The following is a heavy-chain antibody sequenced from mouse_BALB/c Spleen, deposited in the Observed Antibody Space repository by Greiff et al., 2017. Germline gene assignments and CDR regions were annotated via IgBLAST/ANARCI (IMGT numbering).Heavy chain of an antibody. V-gene: IGHV2-6-5*01. D-gene: IGHD3-2*01. CDR2: IWGGGST. J-gene: IGHJ1*01. Sequence: VQLQESGPGLVAPSQSLSITCTVSGFSLTDYGVSWIRQPPGKGLEWLGVIWGGGSTYYNSALKSRLSISKDNSKSQVFLKMNSLQTDDTAMYYCAKQGNTTTVRGYFDVWGAGTTVTVSS. CDR1: GFSLTDYG. CDR3: AKQGNTTTVRGYFDV.